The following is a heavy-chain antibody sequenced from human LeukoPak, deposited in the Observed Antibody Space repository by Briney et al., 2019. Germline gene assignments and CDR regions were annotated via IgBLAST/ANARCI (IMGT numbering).Heavy chain of an antibody. D-gene: IGHD2-2*01. CDR1: GFTFTGYA. CDR3: AKCTGSTSFHTGVIPDY. Sequence: GGSLRLSCAASGFTFTGYAMSWVRQAPGKGLEWVSAVSGNGGTTYYADSVKGRFTISRDNSKNTLYLQMNSLRAEDTAVYYCAKCTGSTSFHTGVIPDYWGQGTLVTVSS. J-gene: IGHJ4*02. CDR2: VSGNGGTT. V-gene: IGHV3-23*01.